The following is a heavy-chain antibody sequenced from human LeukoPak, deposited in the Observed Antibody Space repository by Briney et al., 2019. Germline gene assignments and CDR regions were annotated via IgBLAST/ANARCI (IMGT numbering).Heavy chain of an antibody. CDR2: IYDDNT. J-gene: IGHJ4*02. Sequence: GSLRLSCAASGFTVSAYAMAWVRQAPGKGLEWVSSIYDDNTYYADSVKGRFAISTDNSKNTLYLQMNSLRVEDTAVYFCAARKVRGVWFYLDYWGQGTLVTVSS. V-gene: IGHV3-23*01. CDR1: GFTVSAYA. CDR3: AARKVRGVWFYLDY. D-gene: IGHD3-10*01.